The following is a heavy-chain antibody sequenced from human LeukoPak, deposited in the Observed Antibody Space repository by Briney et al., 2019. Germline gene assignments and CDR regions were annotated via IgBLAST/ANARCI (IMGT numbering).Heavy chain of an antibody. CDR1: GFTFSSYA. V-gene: IGHV3-23*01. CDR2: ISGSSGST. Sequence: GGSLRLSCAASGFTFSSYAMSWVRQAPGKGLEWVSAISGSSGSTYYADSVKGRFTISRDNSKNTLYLQMNSLRAEDTAVYYCAKGFVVVPPSPSDAFDIWGQGTMVTVSS. D-gene: IGHD2-2*01. J-gene: IGHJ3*02. CDR3: AKGFVVVPPSPSDAFDI.